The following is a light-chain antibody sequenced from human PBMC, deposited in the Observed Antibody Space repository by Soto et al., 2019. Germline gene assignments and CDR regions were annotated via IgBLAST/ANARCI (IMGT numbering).Light chain of an antibody. V-gene: IGKV3-20*01. Sequence: EIVLTQSPGTLSLSPGERATLSCRASQSVSSSYLAWYQQKPGQAPRLLIYGASSRATGIPDRFSGSGSGTDFTLTISRLEPEDFAVYYCQHYGSSPGTFGQGTEVEVK. CDR2: GAS. CDR3: QHYGSSPGT. J-gene: IGKJ1*01. CDR1: QSVSSSY.